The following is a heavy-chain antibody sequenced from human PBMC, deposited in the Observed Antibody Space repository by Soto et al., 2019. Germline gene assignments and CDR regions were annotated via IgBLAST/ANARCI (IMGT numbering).Heavy chain of an antibody. CDR3: AKTSGYDYVWGSSGLDP. Sequence: PGGSLRLSCAASGFTFSSFIIHWVRQAPEKGLQWVAVISYDGSDKYYADSVKGRFTISRDDSTNTMNLQMNSLRPEDTAVYYCAKTSGYDYVWGSSGLDPWGQGTLVTVSS. J-gene: IGHJ5*02. V-gene: IGHV3-30*18. CDR2: ISYDGSDK. D-gene: IGHD3-16*01. CDR1: GFTFSSFI.